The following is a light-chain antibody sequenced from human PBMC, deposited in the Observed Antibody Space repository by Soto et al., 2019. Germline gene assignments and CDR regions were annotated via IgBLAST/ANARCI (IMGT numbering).Light chain of an antibody. CDR3: QQSFNLPRT. J-gene: IGKJ1*01. CDR2: AAS. V-gene: IGKV1-39*01. CDR1: QSTSSS. Sequence: DIEMTQSPSSLSASVGETITITCRASQSTSSSLNWFQHSPGQPPKLLLFAASNLHAGVPPRFSGSGSGTSFSLTIRSLQPEDFATYYCQQSFNLPRTFGPGTKVDNK.